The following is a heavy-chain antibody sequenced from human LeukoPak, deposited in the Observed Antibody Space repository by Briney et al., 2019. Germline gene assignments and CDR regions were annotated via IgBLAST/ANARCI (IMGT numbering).Heavy chain of an antibody. J-gene: IGHJ5*02. Sequence: GASVKVSCKASGGTFSSYAISWVRQAPGQGLEWMGGIIPIFGTANYAQKFQGRVTITADESTSTAYMELSSLRSEDTAVYYCARDFSYYYGSGSYPFDPWGQGTLVTVSS. D-gene: IGHD3-10*01. CDR1: GGTFSSYA. V-gene: IGHV1-69*13. CDR3: ARDFSYYYGSGSYPFDP. CDR2: IIPIFGTA.